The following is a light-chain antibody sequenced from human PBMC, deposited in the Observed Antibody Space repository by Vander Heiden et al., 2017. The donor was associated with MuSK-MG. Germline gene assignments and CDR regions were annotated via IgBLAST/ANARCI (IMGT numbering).Light chain of an antibody. J-gene: IGKJ4*01. CDR3: QQYYTYPLT. CDR1: QGISTY. CDR2: AAS. V-gene: IGKV1-8*01. Sequence: AVRITQSPSSFPASTGDRVTITCRASQGISTYLAWYQQKRGEAPKLLIYAASTLQGGVPSRFSGSGSGTDFTLTISCLQSEDFATYFCQQYYTYPLTFGGGTKVEIK.